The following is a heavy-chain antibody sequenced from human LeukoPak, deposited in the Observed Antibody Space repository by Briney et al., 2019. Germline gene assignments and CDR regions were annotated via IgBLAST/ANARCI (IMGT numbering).Heavy chain of an antibody. CDR3: GRSGSGYPISWYFDL. D-gene: IGHD3-22*01. J-gene: IGHJ2*01. Sequence: GGSLRLSCAASGFTFDDYAMHWVRQAPGKGLEWVSGIGWNSGSIGYADSVKGRFTISRDNAKNSLYLQMNSLRAEDMALYYCGRSGSGYPISWYFDLWGRGTLVTVSS. CDR1: GFTFDDYA. CDR2: IGWNSGSI. V-gene: IGHV3-9*03.